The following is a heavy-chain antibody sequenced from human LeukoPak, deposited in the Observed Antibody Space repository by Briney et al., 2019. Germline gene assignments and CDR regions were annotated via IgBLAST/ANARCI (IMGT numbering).Heavy chain of an antibody. CDR3: ARSQGAYFDY. CDR2: IYYSGST. CDR1: GGSISSYY. J-gene: IGHJ4*02. Sequence: SETLSLTCTVSGGSISSYYWSWIRQPPGKGLEWIGYIYYSGSTNYNPSLKSRVTISVDTPKNQFSLNLSSVTAADTAVFYCARSQGAYFDYWGQGILVTVSS. V-gene: IGHV4-59*01.